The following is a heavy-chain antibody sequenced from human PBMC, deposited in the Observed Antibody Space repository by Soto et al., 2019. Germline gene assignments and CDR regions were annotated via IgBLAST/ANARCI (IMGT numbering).Heavy chain of an antibody. Sequence: PGESLKISCKGSGYSFTSYWIGWVRQMPGKGLEWMGIIYPGDSDTRYSPSFQGQVTTSADKSISTAYLQWSSLKASDTAMYYCARLGAAAGTDYYYGMDVWGQGTTVTVSS. CDR1: GYSFTSYW. CDR2: IYPGDSDT. D-gene: IGHD6-13*01. CDR3: ARLGAAAGTDYYYGMDV. J-gene: IGHJ6*02. V-gene: IGHV5-51*01.